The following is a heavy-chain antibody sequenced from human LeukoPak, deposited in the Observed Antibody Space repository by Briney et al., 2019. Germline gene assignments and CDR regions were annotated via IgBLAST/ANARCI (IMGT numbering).Heavy chain of an antibody. CDR2: IYYSGST. J-gene: IGHJ4*02. CDR1: GGSIRNYF. CDR3: ARSYSSSWRSPFDF. D-gene: IGHD6-13*01. Sequence: SETLSLTCSVSGGSIRNYFWSWIRQPPGRGLEWIGYIYYSGSTNYNPSLKSRVTISVDTSKNQFSLKLDSVTAADTAVYYCARSYSSSWRSPFDFWGQGTLVTVSS. V-gene: IGHV4-59*01.